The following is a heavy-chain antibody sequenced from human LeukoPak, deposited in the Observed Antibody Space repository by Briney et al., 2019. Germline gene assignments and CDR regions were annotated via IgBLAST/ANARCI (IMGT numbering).Heavy chain of an antibody. D-gene: IGHD2-2*01. CDR2: KQNDGGST. CDR1: GFSFSHYG. J-gene: IGHJ6*03. V-gene: IGHV3-30*02. CDR3: ARDCCGTSCYDV. Sequence: GGSLRLSCAASGFSFSHYGMHWVRQAPGKGLEWVAFKQNDGGSTFYADSVKGRFTISRDNSKNTLYLQMDRLRAKDTAVYYCARDCCGTSCYDVWGKGTTATISS.